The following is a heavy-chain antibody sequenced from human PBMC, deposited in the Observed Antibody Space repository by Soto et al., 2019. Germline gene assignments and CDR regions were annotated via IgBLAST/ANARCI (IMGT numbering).Heavy chain of an antibody. CDR2: ISGATGAT. D-gene: IGHD3-10*01. CDR1: GFGFSNSD. Sequence: GGSLRLSCAASGFGFSNSDMSWVRQAPGKGLEWVSYISGATGATYYGDSVKGRFSIFRDNARNSLYLQMNSLRAEDTAVYYCARGSWSKWGQGTLVTVSS. V-gene: IGHV3-48*01. J-gene: IGHJ4*02. CDR3: ARGSWSK.